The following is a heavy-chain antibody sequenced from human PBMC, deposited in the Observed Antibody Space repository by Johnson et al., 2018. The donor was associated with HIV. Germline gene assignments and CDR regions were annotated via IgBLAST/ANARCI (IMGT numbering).Heavy chain of an antibody. J-gene: IGHJ3*02. D-gene: IGHD6-19*01. CDR3: ARLPGYSSGWTLGAFDI. V-gene: IGHV3-30*04. CDR2: ISYDGSNK. CDR1: GLTFSSYG. Sequence: QVQLVESGGGVAQPGRSLRLSCAASGLTFSSYGIHWVRQAPGKGLEWVAAISYDGSNKYYADSVKGRFTISRDNSKNTLYLQMNSLRAEDTAVYYCARLPGYSSGWTLGAFDIWGQGTMVTVSS.